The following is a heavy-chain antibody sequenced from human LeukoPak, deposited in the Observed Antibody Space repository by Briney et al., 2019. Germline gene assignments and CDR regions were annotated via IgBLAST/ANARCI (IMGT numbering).Heavy chain of an antibody. CDR3: AREEVTWNYGNWFDP. CDR1: GYTFTSYD. D-gene: IGHD1-7*01. V-gene: IGHV1-8*01. CDR2: MNPNSGNT. J-gene: IGHJ5*02. Sequence: ASVKVSCKASGYTFTSYDISWVRQATGQGLEWMGWMNPNSGNTVYAQKFQGRVTMTRNTSISTAYMELSSLRSEDTAVYYCAREEVTWNYGNWFDPWGQGTLVTVSS.